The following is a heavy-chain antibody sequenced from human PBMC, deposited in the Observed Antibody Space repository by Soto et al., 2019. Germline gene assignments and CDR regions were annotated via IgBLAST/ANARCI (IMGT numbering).Heavy chain of an antibody. CDR1: GYSFANYL. D-gene: IGHD3-10*01. J-gene: IGHJ6*02. V-gene: IGHV5-51*01. CDR2: IYPGDSDT. CDR3: ARNRLRQYYYGMDV. Sequence: XESLKLSWQCSGYSFANYLIALVLQMPGKGLEWVGVIYPGDSDTRYSPSFRGQVTISADKSISHVYLQWSSLKASDTAMYYCARNRLRQYYYGMDVWGQGTTVTVSS.